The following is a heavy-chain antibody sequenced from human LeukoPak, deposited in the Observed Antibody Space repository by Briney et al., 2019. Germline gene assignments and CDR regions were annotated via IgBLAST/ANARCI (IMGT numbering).Heavy chain of an antibody. CDR3: ATYVNWVAGDD. V-gene: IGHV3-7*01. D-gene: IGHD1-1*01. J-gene: IGHJ6*02. CDR1: GFTFGNYW. CDR2: INWKGGDI. Sequence: PGGSLRLSCAASGFTFGNYWMSWVRQAPGKGLEWVANINWKGGDIHYADSVKGRFTISRDNAKDSLYLQMNSLRDDDTAVYYCATYVNWVAGDDWGQGTTVTVSS.